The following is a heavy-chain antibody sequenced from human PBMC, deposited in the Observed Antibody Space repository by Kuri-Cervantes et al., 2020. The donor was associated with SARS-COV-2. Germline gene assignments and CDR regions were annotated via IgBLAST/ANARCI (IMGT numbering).Heavy chain of an antibody. Sequence: GESLKISCAASGFTLSGYGIHWVRQAPGKGLEWVAATSADRTKEYYLDSVKGRFAISSDNSKNTVYLQINSLRAEDTAVYYCARDSDTTGYYWYFDLWGRGTLVTVSS. D-gene: IGHD3-22*01. CDR3: ARDSDTTGYYWYFDL. J-gene: IGHJ2*01. CDR1: GFTLSGYG. V-gene: IGHV3-33*05. CDR2: TSADRTKE.